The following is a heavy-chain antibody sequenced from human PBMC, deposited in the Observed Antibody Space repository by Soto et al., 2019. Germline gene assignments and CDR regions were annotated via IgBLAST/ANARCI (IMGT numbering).Heavy chain of an antibody. J-gene: IGHJ6*02. V-gene: IGHV1-69*10. D-gene: IGHD3-10*01. CDR3: ARASYGSGSYYYYYCGMDV. Sequence: SLKLSCKTSGRTFSSYAISWVRQTPGQGLEWMGGIIPILGTANYEQKFQGRVTITANKSTSTDYMELSSVRSEDTAVYYCARASYGSGSYYYYYCGMDVWGQGTTVTVSS. CDR1: GRTFSSYA. CDR2: IIPILGTA.